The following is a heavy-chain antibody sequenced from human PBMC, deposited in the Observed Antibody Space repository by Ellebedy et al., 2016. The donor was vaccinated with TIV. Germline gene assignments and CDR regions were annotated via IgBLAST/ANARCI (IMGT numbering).Heavy chain of an antibody. J-gene: IGHJ4*02. CDR2: IYHSGTT. CDR1: GGAIDSYY. Sequence: MPSETLSLTCTVSGGAIDSYYWTRIRQPPGKGLEWIGYIYHSGTTNYSPSLESRLTISIDKSKKKFSLRLSSVTAADTAVYYCAGAVAGIRYWGQGTLVTVSS. CDR3: AGAVAGIRY. V-gene: IGHV4-59*01. D-gene: IGHD6-19*01.